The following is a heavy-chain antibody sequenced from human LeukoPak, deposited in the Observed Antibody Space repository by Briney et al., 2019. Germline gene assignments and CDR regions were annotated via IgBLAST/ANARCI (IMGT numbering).Heavy chain of an antibody. CDR3: ARAKYDSSGYYYSGFDI. D-gene: IGHD3-22*01. CDR2: ISSSGTTI. V-gene: IGHV3-48*03. Sequence: PGGSLRLSCAASGFTFGVYEMTWVRQAPGKGLEWVSYISSSGTTIYYADSVKGRFTMSRDNAKKSLYLQMNSLRAEDTAVYYCARAKYDSSGYYYSGFDIWGQGTMVTVSS. CDR1: GFTFGVYE. J-gene: IGHJ3*02.